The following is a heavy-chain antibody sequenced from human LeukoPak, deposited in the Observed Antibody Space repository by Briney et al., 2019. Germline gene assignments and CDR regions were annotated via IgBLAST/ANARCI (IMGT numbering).Heavy chain of an antibody. CDR2: INPNSGGT. CDR3: ARESTETAYYYMDV. Sequence: GASVKVSCKASGYTFTGYYMHWVRQAPGQGLEWMGWINPNSGGTNYAQKFQGRVTMTRDTSISTAYMELSRLRSDDTAVYYCARESTETAYYYMDVWGKGTTVTVSS. V-gene: IGHV1-2*02. CDR1: GYTFTGYY. J-gene: IGHJ6*03. D-gene: IGHD4-17*01.